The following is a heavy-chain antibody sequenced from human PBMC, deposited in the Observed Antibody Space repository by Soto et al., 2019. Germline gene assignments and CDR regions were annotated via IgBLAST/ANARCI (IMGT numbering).Heavy chain of an antibody. J-gene: IGHJ6*02. CDR1: GFTFSSYS. D-gene: IGHD3-10*01. CDR3: ARDCHRRFGGLFLGYYYYYGMDV. CDR2: ISSSSSTI. Sequence: GGSLRLSCAASGFTFSSYSMKSVRQTPGKGLEWVSYISSSSSTIYYADSVKGRFTISRDNAKNSLYLQMNSLRDEDTAVYYCARDCHRRFGGLFLGYYYYYGMDVWGQGTTVTVSS. V-gene: IGHV3-48*02.